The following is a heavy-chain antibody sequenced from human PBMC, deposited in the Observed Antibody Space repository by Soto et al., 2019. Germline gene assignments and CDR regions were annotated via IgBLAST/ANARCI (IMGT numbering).Heavy chain of an antibody. D-gene: IGHD2-2*01. CDR3: AKDYCSSTSCPDEAFDI. V-gene: IGHV3-23*01. J-gene: IGHJ3*02. CDR1: GFTFSSYA. Sequence: GGSLRLSCAASGFTFSSYAMSWVRQAPGKGLEWVSAISGSGGSTYYADSVKGRFTISRDNSKNTLYLQMNSLRAEDTAVYYCAKDYCSSTSCPDEAFDIWGQGTMVTVSS. CDR2: ISGSGGST.